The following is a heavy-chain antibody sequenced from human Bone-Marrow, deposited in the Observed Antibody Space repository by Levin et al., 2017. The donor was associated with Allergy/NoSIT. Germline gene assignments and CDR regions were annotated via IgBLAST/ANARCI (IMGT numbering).Heavy chain of an antibody. CDR2: ISYNGGNK. CDR3: AKPIFDFWSGYYYFGMDV. CDR1: GFTFDDHD. J-gene: IGHJ6*02. D-gene: IGHD3-3*01. V-gene: IGHV3-30*18. Sequence: GGSLILSCAASGFTFDDHDILWVRQAPGQGLEWVATISYNGGNKYYADSVKGRFTVSRDNFKNTLFLQMNGLRTDDTAVYYCAKPIFDFWSGYYYFGMDVWGHGTTVTVSS.